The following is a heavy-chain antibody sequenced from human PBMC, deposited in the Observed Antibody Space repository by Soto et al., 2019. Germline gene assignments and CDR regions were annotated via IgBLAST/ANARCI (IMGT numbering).Heavy chain of an antibody. D-gene: IGHD1-7*01. CDR1: VFTVSSHA. Sequence: GGPLRGYCAASVFTVSSHAMSWVRQAPGKGLEWVSAISGSGGSTYYADSVKGRFTISRDNSKNTLYLQMNSLRAEDTAVYYCAKSRGLELRTTTDYWGQGTMVTVSS. J-gene: IGHJ4*02. V-gene: IGHV3-23*01. CDR3: AKSRGLELRTTTDY. CDR2: ISGSGGST.